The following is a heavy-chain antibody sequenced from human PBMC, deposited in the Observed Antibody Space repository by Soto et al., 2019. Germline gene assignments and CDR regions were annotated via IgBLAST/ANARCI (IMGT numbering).Heavy chain of an antibody. V-gene: IGHV4-39*01. D-gene: IGHD5-18*01. CDR2: IYYSGST. CDR3: ASYTADRYYYYGMDV. J-gene: IGHJ6*02. CDR1: GGSISSTSYY. Sequence: PSGTLSLTCTVSGGSISSTSYYWGRIRQPPGKGLEWIGSIYYSGSTYYNPSLKSRVTISVDTSKNQFSLKLSSVTAADTAVYYCASYTADRYYYYGMDVWGQGTTVTVSS.